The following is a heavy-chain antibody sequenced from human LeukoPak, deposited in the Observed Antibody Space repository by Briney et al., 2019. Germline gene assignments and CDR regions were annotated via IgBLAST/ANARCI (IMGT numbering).Heavy chain of an antibody. CDR3: ARDLPYSSGWYGGYGMDV. CDR2: HYYSGNT. D-gene: IGHD6-19*01. CDR1: GGSISSGSYW. J-gene: IGHJ6*02. Sequence: SQTLSLTCTVSGGSISSGSYWWSWIRQHPERGLEWIGYHYYSGNTYYNPSLKSRVTISVDTSKNQFSLKLSSVTAADTAVYYCARDLPYSSGWYGGYGMDVWGQGTTVTVSS. V-gene: IGHV4-31*03.